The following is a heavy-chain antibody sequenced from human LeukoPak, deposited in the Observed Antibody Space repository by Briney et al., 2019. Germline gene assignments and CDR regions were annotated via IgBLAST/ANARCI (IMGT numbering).Heavy chain of an antibody. V-gene: IGHV1-69*05. J-gene: IGHJ3*02. CDR3: ARDLLVSDGAFDI. CDR1: GGTFSSYA. D-gene: IGHD5/OR15-5a*01. CDR2: IIPIFGTA. Sequence: GASVKVSCKASGGTFSSYAISWVRQAPGQGLEWMGRIIPIFGTANYAQKFQGSVTITTDESTSTAYMELSSLRSEDTAVYYCARDLLVSDGAFDIWGQGTMVTVSS.